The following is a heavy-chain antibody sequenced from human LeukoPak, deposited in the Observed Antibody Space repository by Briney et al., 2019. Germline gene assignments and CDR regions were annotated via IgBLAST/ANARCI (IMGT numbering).Heavy chain of an antibody. V-gene: IGHV6-1*01. CDR1: GDSVSSNSAA. J-gene: IGHJ6*02. CDR2: TYYRSKWYN. CDR3: ARDYSSSYYYYYYGMDV. D-gene: IGHD6-13*01. Sequence: SQTLSLTCAISGDSVSSNSAAWNWIRQSPSRGLEWLGRTYYRSKWYNDYAVSVKSRITINPDTSKNQFSLQLNSVTPEDTAVYYCARDYSSSYYYYYYGMDVWGQGTTVTVSS.